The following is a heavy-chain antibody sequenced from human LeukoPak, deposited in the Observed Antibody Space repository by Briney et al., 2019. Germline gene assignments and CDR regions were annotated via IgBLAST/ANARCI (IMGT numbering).Heavy chain of an antibody. CDR3: ARSGPGYYDSANYYRFDY. V-gene: IGHV3-11*01. D-gene: IGHD3-22*01. CDR2: ISSSGSTK. CDR1: GFTFSDYY. Sequence: PGGSLRLSCAASGFTFSDYYMSWIRQAPGKGLEWVSYISSSGSTKHYADSVKGRFTISRDNTENSLYLQINSLRAEDTAVYYCARSGPGYYDSANYYRFDYWGQGTLVTVSS. J-gene: IGHJ4*02.